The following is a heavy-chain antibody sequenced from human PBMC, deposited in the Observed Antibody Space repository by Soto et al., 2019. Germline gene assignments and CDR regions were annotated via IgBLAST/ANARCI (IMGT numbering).Heavy chain of an antibody. CDR1: GGSISSSSYY. D-gene: IGHD6-13*01. V-gene: IGHV4-61*05. Sequence: SETLSLTCTVSGGSISSSSYYWGWIRQPPWKGLEWIGYIYYSGSTNYNPSLKSRVTISVDTSKNQFSLKLSSVTAADTAVYYCARDGSPRRRSTQLVRVGMDVWGQGTTVTVSS. CDR2: IYYSGST. CDR3: ARDGSPRRRSTQLVRVGMDV. J-gene: IGHJ6*02.